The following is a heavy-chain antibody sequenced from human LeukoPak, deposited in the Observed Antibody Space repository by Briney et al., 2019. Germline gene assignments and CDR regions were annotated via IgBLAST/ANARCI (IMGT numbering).Heavy chain of an antibody. V-gene: IGHV4-59*08. CDR3: AGFDCISDTCYSD. D-gene: IGHD2-21*01. J-gene: IGHJ4*02. Sequence: PSETLSLTCIVSGDSISTDYWSWIRQPPGKGLEWIGYINYSGSSEYNPSLKSRITISLDRSKNQVSLKMKSVTAAEPARYYCAGFDCISDTCYSDWARGALVTVS. CDR1: GDSISTDY. CDR2: INYSGSS.